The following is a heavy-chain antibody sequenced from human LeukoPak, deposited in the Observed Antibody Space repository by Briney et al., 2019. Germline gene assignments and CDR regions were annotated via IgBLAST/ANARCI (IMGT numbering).Heavy chain of an antibody. CDR1: GFTFSDYY. CDR2: ISSSDSTI. Sequence: GGSLRLSCAASGFTFSDYYMSWIRQAPGKGLEWVSYISSSDSTIYYADSVKGRFTISRDNAKNSLYLQMNSLRAEDTAVYYCARQYCSGGSCYLNAAFDIWGQGTMVTVSS. J-gene: IGHJ3*02. V-gene: IGHV3-11*04. CDR3: ARQYCSGGSCYLNAAFDI. D-gene: IGHD2-15*01.